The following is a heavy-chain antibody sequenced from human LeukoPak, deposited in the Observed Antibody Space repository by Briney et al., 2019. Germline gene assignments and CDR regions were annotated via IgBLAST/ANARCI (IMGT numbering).Heavy chain of an antibody. CDR1: GFTFSTSD. CDR2: IGTTGDT. D-gene: IGHD3-10*01. J-gene: IGHJ4*02. CDR3: ARAIPLIRGVNYFDY. Sequence: GGSLRLSCSASGFTFSTSDMHWVRQVTGKGLEWVSAIGTTGDTYYPGSVKGRFTISRENAKNTLYLQMNSLRAGDTAVYYCARAIPLIRGVNYFDYWGQGTLVTVSS. V-gene: IGHV3-13*01.